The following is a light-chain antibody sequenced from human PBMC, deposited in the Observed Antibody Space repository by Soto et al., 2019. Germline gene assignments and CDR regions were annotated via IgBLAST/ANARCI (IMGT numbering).Light chain of an antibody. CDR2: GAS. J-gene: IGKJ1*01. Sequence: ELVLTQSPGTLSLSPGARATLSCRASQSVSSSYLAWYQQKPGQAPRLLIYGASSRATGIPDRFSGNGSGTDLTLTLSRLEPEDFEVYDGQQYGSSPRTFGQGTKVDIK. CDR1: QSVSSSY. CDR3: QQYGSSPRT. V-gene: IGKV3-20*01.